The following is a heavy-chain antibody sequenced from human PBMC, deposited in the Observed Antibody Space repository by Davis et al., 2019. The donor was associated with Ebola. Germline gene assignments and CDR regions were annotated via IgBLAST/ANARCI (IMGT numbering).Heavy chain of an antibody. D-gene: IGHD5-12*01. CDR1: GYSFSSYW. V-gene: IGHV5-51*01. CDR3: ARILDIEGY. CDR2: IYPDDSDT. Sequence: KVSCKASGYSFSSYWIGWVRQVPGKGQEWMGNIYPDDSDTRYSPSFQGQVTISADKSISTAYLQWSSLKASDTAMYYCARILDIEGYWGQGTLVTVSS. J-gene: IGHJ4*02.